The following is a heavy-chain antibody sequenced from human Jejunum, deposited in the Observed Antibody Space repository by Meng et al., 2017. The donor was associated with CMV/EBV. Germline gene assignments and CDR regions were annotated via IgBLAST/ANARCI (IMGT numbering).Heavy chain of an antibody. Sequence: FSFTNIWMSWVRQAPGKGLEWVANIKQDGSETYYVDSVKGRFTISRDNAKSSLYLQMDSLRAGDTAMYYCARARVPMIRGVPFDYWGQGTLVTVSS. V-gene: IGHV3-7*01. CDR1: FSFTNIW. CDR2: IKQDGSET. J-gene: IGHJ4*02. CDR3: ARARVPMIRGVPFDY. D-gene: IGHD3-10*01.